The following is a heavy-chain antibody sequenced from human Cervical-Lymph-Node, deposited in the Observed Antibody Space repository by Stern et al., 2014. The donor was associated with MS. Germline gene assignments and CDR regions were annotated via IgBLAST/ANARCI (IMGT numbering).Heavy chain of an antibody. V-gene: IGHV3-23*04. J-gene: IGHJ5*02. CDR2: TSGRSTNT. CDR1: GFTFSSYA. CDR3: ARDLRERDFWWGWFDP. Sequence: VQLVESGGGLVQPGGSLRLSCAASGFTFSSYAMTWVRQAPGKGLEWVSGTSGRSTNTYYADSVKGRFTISRDNSKNTFYLQMNSLRAEDTAVYYCARDLRERDFWWGWFDPWGQGTLVTVSS. D-gene: IGHD3-3*01.